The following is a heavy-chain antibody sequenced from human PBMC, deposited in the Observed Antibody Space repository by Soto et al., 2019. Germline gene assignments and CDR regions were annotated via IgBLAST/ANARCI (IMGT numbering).Heavy chain of an antibody. D-gene: IGHD2-15*01. CDR1: GFTFSNYW. V-gene: IGHV3-74*02. Sequence: EVQLVESGGGLVQPGGSLRLSCAASGFTFSNYWMYWVRQAPGKGLEWVSRINSDGSVSSHADSVRGRLTISRDNVKNTLYLHMDSLRAEDTAVYFCARGDCVGGTSYSLAGSFYYYMDVWGKGPTVTVFS. J-gene: IGHJ6*03. CDR2: INSDGSVS. CDR3: ARGDCVGGTSYSLAGSFYYYMDV.